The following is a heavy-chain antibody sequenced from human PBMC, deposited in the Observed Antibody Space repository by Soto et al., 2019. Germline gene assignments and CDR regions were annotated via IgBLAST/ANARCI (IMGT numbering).Heavy chain of an antibody. J-gene: IGHJ4*02. D-gene: IGHD1-1*01. CDR2: IIDHNGNT. CDR3: ARGRYGDY. V-gene: IGHV1-18*01. Sequence: QVHLVQSGAEVKKPGASVKVSCKGSGYAFTTYGITWVRQAPGQGLEWMGWIIDHNGNTNYAQKLQGRVTVTRDTSTSTAYMELRSLRSDDTAVNYCARGRYGDYWGQGALVTVSP. CDR1: GYAFTTYG.